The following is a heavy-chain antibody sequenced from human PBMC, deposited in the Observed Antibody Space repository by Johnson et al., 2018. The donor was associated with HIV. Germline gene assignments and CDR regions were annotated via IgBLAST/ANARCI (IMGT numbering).Heavy chain of an antibody. V-gene: IGHV3-33*03. J-gene: IGHJ3*02. Sequence: QVQLVESGGGVVQPGTSLRLSCAASGFTFSSYGMHWVRQAPGKGLEWVAILWYYGTTAFYADSVKGRFTISRDTSKKMLYLQMNSLRVDDTAVYYCAKTGGGAALDSWGQGTMVTVSS. CDR3: AKTGGGAALDS. CDR2: LWYYGTTA. D-gene: IGHD3-16*01. CDR1: GFTFSSYG.